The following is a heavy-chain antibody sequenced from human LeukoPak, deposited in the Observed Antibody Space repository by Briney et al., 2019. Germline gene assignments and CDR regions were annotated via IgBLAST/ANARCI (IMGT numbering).Heavy chain of an antibody. CDR3: AREPYYDILTGYYDY. Sequence: ASVKVSCKASGGTFSSYAISWVRQAPGQWLEWMGRVIPILGIANYAQKFQGRVTITADKSTSTAYMELSSLRSEDTAVYYCAREPYYDILTGYYDYWGQGALVTVSS. CDR1: GGTFSSYA. V-gene: IGHV1-69*04. D-gene: IGHD3-9*01. CDR2: VIPILGIA. J-gene: IGHJ4*02.